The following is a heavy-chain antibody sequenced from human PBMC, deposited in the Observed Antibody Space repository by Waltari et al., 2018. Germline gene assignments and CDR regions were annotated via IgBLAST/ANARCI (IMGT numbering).Heavy chain of an antibody. V-gene: IGHV3-23*01. CDR2: ISGGGTTT. CDR1: GFPFSSYV. Sequence: EVQLLESGGGLVQPGGSLRLPCSASGFPFSSYVRNWVRQAPGKGLEWVSVISGGGTTTYYADSVRGRFTISRDDSRNTVYLQMNNLRVEDTAIYYCARRILASEYHGMNVWGQGTTVTVSS. J-gene: IGHJ6*02. CDR3: ARRILASEYHGMNV. D-gene: IGHD2-2*01.